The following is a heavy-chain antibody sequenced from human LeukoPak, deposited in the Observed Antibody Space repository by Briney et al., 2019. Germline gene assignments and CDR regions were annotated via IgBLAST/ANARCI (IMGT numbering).Heavy chain of an antibody. V-gene: IGHV4-61*01. CDR2: IYYSGST. Sequence: ETLSLTCTVSGGSISSSSYYWSWIRQPPGKGLEWIGYIYYSGSTNYNPSLTSRVPISVDTSKNQFSLKLSSVTAADTAVYYCARDGQGGFGYFDYWGQGTLVTVSS. CDR3: ARDGQGGFGYFDY. CDR1: GGSISSSSYY. J-gene: IGHJ4*02. D-gene: IGHD3-10*01.